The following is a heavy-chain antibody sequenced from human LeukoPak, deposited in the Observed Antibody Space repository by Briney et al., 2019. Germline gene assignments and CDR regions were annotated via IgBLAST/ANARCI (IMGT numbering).Heavy chain of an antibody. D-gene: IGHD4-17*01. CDR1: GYTFTSYG. V-gene: IGHV1-8*02. CDR2: MNPNSGNT. CDR3: ARGNEIRRAFDI. Sequence: ASVKVSCKASGYTFTSYGINWVRQATGQGLEWMGWMNPNSGNTGYAQKFQGRVTMTRNTSIRTAYMELSSLRSEDTAVYYCARGNEIRRAFDIWGQGTMVTVSS. J-gene: IGHJ3*02.